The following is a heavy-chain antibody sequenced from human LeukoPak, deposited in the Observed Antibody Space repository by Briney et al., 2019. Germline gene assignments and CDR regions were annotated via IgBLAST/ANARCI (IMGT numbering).Heavy chain of an antibody. V-gene: IGHV4-4*07. CDR1: GGSISSYY. Sequence: SETLSLTCTVSGGSISSYYWSWIRQPAGKGLEWIGRIYTSGSTNYNPSLKSRVTMSVDTSKNQFSLKLSSVTAADTAVYYCARDIAAAGTYYYYMDVWGKGTAVTVSS. J-gene: IGHJ6*03. CDR3: ARDIAAAGTYYYYMDV. D-gene: IGHD6-13*01. CDR2: IYTSGST.